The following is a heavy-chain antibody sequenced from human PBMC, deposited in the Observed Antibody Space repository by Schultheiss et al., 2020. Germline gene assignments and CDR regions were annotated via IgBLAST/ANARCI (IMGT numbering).Heavy chain of an antibody. Sequence: SETLSLTCTVSGGSISSGDYYWSWIRQPPGKGLEWIGYIYYSGSTYYNPSLKSRVTISVDTSKNQFSLKLSSVTAADTAVYYCARAGGSSSWYDYYYYGMDVWGQGTTVTVYS. V-gene: IGHV4-30-4*01. D-gene: IGHD6-13*01. CDR3: ARAGGSSSWYDYYYYGMDV. CDR2: IYYSGST. J-gene: IGHJ6*02. CDR1: GGSISSGDYY.